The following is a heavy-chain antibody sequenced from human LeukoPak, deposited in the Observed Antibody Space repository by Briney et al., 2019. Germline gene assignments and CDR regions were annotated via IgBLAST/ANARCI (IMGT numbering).Heavy chain of an antibody. CDR1: GFTFSNYG. Sequence: RGSLRLSCAASGFTFSNYGMHWVRPDPGEGLEWVAVIWYDGSNKYYAYSLKGRFTLSRDNSKNTPYLQMNSLRAEETAVYYCAREKYYDSSGYYTGLDYWGQGTLVTVSS. CDR2: IWYDGSNK. J-gene: IGHJ4*02. CDR3: AREKYYDSSGYYTGLDY. D-gene: IGHD3-22*01. V-gene: IGHV3-33*01.